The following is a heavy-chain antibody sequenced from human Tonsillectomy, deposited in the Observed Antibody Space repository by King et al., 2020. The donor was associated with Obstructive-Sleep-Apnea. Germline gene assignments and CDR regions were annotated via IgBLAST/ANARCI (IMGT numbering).Heavy chain of an antibody. J-gene: IGHJ4*02. CDR2: INHGGST. CDR3: ARGGYCTGGGCYVDFDY. Sequence: VQLQQWGAGLLKPSETLSLTCAVYNGSFSGYYWSWIRQPPGKGLEWIGEINHGGSTYYNPSLKSRVTISVDTSKNQFSLNLISVTAADTAVYYCARGGYCTGGGCYVDFDYWGQGTLVTVSP. D-gene: IGHD2-8*02. CDR1: NGSFSGYY. V-gene: IGHV4-34*01.